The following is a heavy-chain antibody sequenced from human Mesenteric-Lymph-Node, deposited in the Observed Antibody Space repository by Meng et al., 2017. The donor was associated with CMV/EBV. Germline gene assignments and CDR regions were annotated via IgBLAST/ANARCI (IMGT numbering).Heavy chain of an antibody. CDR3: ARDPPSRLDDAFDI. CDR1: GYTFTSYG. Sequence: ASVKVSCKASGYTFTSYGVSWVRQAPGQGLEWMGWISAYNGNTNYAQKLQGRVTMTTDTSTSTAYMELRSLRSEDTAVYYCARDPPSRLDDAFDIWGQGTMVTVSS. J-gene: IGHJ3*02. CDR2: ISAYNGNT. V-gene: IGHV1-18*01.